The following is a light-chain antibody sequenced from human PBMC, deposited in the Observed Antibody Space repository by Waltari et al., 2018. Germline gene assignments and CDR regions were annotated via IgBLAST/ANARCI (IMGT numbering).Light chain of an antibody. CDR2: GAS. V-gene: IGKV3-20*01. Sequence: EIVLTQSPGTLSLSPVERATLSCRASQSVSSSYLAWYQQKPGQAPRLLIYGASSRATGIPDRFSGSGSGTDFTLTISRLEPEDFAVYYCQQYGSSPALTFGGGTKVEIK. CDR3: QQYGSSPALT. J-gene: IGKJ4*01. CDR1: QSVSSSY.